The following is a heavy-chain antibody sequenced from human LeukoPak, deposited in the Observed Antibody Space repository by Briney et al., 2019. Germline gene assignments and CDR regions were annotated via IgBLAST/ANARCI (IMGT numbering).Heavy chain of an antibody. Sequence: AGGSLRLSCAVSGITLSNYGMSWLRQAPGKGLEWVAGISDSGGRTNYADSVKGRFTISRDNPKNTIYLQMNSLRAEDTAVYFCAKRGVVIRVILVGFHKEAYYFDSWGQGALVTVSS. CDR1: GITLSNYG. CDR2: ISDSGGRT. V-gene: IGHV3-23*01. D-gene: IGHD3-22*01. CDR3: AKRGVVIRVILVGFHKEAYYFDS. J-gene: IGHJ4*02.